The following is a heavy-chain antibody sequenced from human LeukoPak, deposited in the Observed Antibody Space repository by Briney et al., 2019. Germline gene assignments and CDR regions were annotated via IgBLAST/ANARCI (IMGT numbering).Heavy chain of an antibody. J-gene: IGHJ5*02. V-gene: IGHV3-23*01. CDR2: ITGYGAT. CDR1: GFTFSNFA. D-gene: IGHD6-19*01. CDR3: AKGAVAGKVDWFDP. Sequence: GGSLRLSCAASGFTFSNFAMMWVRQAPGTGLQWVSTITGYGATFYADSVRGRFTIFRDTSMNTLFLQMNSLGAEDTAVYYCAKGAVAGKVDWFDPWGQGTLVTVSS.